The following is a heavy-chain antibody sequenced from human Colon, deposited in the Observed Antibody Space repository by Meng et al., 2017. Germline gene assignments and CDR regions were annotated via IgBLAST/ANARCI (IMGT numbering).Heavy chain of an antibody. J-gene: IGHJ4*02. CDR3: ARDRRNYYLDL. CDR1: GGSFDNYA. CDR2: IIPGVGTT. Sequence: QVQLMQSGAEVKTPGSSVRVSCKASGGSFDNYAISWVRQAPGQGPERVGGIIPGVGTTNYAQRFQGRVTITTDRSAGTVFMQLNSLRFEDTAVYYCARDRRNYYLDLWGQGTLVTVSS. V-gene: IGHV1-69*05. D-gene: IGHD6-6*01.